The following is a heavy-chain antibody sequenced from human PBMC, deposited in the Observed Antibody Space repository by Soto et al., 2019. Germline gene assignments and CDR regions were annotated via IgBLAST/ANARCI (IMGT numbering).Heavy chain of an antibody. CDR3: ASSYGSGSGVFDY. D-gene: IGHD3-10*01. V-gene: IGHV4-34*01. CDR2: INFFGRV. CDR1: GASFSGNY. J-gene: IGHJ4*02. Sequence: QVQIQQWGAGLLKPSETLSLTCTVSGASFSGNYWSWIRQTPGKGLEWIGHINFFGRVTCNPSLESRGTISVDASENHFSLKLTSVTAADTGVYYCASSYGSGSGVFDYWGQGSSVTVSS.